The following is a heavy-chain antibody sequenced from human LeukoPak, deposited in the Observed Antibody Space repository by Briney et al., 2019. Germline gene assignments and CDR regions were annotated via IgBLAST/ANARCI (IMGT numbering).Heavy chain of an antibody. Sequence: GGSLRLSCAASGFTFSSYWMSWVRQAPGKGLEWVANIKQDGSEKYYVDPVKGRFTISRDNAKNSLYLQMNSLRAEDTAVYYCARLQRVVIILVGAFDIWGQGTMVTVSS. D-gene: IGHD3-3*01. CDR2: IKQDGSEK. CDR3: ARLQRVVIILVGAFDI. J-gene: IGHJ3*02. V-gene: IGHV3-7*01. CDR1: GFTFSSYW.